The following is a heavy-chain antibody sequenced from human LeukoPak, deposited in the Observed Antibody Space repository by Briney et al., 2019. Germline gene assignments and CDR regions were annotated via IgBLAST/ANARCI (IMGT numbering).Heavy chain of an antibody. Sequence: ASVKVSCKASGYTFTGYYMHWVRQAPGQGLEWMGWISAYNGNTNYAQKLQGRVTMTTDTSTSTAYMELRSLRSDDTAVYYCARASLVGATKGNWFDPWGQGTLVTVSS. CDR1: GYTFTGYY. V-gene: IGHV1-18*04. D-gene: IGHD1-26*01. J-gene: IGHJ5*02. CDR2: ISAYNGNT. CDR3: ARASLVGATKGNWFDP.